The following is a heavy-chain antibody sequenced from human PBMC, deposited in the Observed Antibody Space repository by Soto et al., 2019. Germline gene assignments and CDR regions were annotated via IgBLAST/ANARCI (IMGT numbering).Heavy chain of an antibody. J-gene: IGHJ4*01. CDR1: GDSIRSSY. D-gene: IGHD6-13*01. CDR2: VHYSGAT. Sequence: SETLSLTCTVSGDSIRSSYWSWVRQPLGKGLEWIGYVHYSGATNSNPSLKSRVTISADTSKNQFSLKVVSVTPSDTAVYFCARDLSGGSSWYEFDSWGPGTLVTVSS. V-gene: IGHV4-59*01. CDR3: ARDLSGGSSWYEFDS.